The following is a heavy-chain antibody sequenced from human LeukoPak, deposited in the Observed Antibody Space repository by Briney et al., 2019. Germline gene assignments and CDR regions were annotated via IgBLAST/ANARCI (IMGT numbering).Heavy chain of an antibody. D-gene: IGHD6-13*01. CDR1: GGSISSYY. J-gene: IGHJ4*02. V-gene: IGHV4-59*01. Sequence: SETLSLTCSVSGGSISSYYWSWIRQPPGKGLEWIGYIYYSGSTNYNPSLKSRVTISIDTSKNQFSLKLSSVTAADTAVYYCARGSSSSAPFGYWGQGTLVTVSS. CDR3: ARGSSSSAPFGY. CDR2: IYYSGST.